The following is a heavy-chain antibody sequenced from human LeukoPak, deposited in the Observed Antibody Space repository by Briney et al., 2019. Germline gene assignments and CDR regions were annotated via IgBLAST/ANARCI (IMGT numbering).Heavy chain of an antibody. CDR3: ASSITMIVVVITTGPYYFDY. J-gene: IGHJ4*02. D-gene: IGHD3-22*01. CDR2: IYYSGST. V-gene: IGHV4-39*01. Sequence: SETLSLTCTVSGGSISSSSYYWGWIRQPPGKGLEWIGSIYYSGSTYYNPSLKSRVTISVDTSKNQFSLKLSSVTAADTAVYYCASSITMIVVVITTGPYYFDYWGQGTLVTVSS. CDR1: GGSISSSSYY.